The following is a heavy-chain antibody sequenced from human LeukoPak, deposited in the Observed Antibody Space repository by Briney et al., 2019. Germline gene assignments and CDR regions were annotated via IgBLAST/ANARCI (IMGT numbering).Heavy chain of an antibody. CDR3: ARSIPYGTTWYGRSDY. D-gene: IGHD6-13*01. CDR1: GFTFRNYV. CDR2: IKPDGTTK. J-gene: IGHJ4*02. V-gene: IGHV3-7*03. Sequence: PGGSLGLSCAASGFTFRNYVIHWVRQAPGKGLERVANIKPDGTTKFYVDSVKGRFTISRDNALNSLYLQMNSLRAEDTAIYYCARSIPYGTTWYGRSDYWGQGTLVTVSS.